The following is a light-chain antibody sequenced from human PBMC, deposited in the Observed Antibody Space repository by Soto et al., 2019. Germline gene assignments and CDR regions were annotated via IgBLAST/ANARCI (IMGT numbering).Light chain of an antibody. V-gene: IGLV2-14*01. CDR1: SSDVGAYNY. CDR2: EVS. Sequence: QSALTQPASVSGSPGQSITISCTGTSSDVGAYNYVPWYQQHPGKAPKLMTYEVSNRPSGVSNRFSGSKSGNTASLTISGLQAEDEADYYCNSYTTSSTWVFGGGTQLTVL. CDR3: NSYTTSSTWV. J-gene: IGLJ3*02.